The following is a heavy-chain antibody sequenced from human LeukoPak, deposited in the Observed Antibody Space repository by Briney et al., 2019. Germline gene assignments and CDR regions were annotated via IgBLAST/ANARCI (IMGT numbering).Heavy chain of an antibody. Sequence: SGGSLRLSCAASGFTFSFYGMHWARQAPDKGLEWVAVIWNDGGKKYYADSVKGRFTISRDNSKNTLYLQMNSLRAEDTAVFYCARGYYYGTTGHFDSWGQGTLVTVSS. D-gene: IGHD3-22*01. J-gene: IGHJ4*02. CDR2: IWNDGGKK. CDR1: GFTFSFYG. V-gene: IGHV3-33*01. CDR3: ARGYYYGTTGHFDS.